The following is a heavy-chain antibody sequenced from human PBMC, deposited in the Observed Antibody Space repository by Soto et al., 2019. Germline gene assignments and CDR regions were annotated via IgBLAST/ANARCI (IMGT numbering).Heavy chain of an antibody. CDR2: ISGSGGST. CDR1: GFTFSSYA. V-gene: IGHV3-23*01. D-gene: IGHD2-15*01. Sequence: GGSLRLSCAASGFTFSSYAMSWVRQAPGKGLEWVSAISGSGGSTYYADSVKGRFTISRDNSKNTLYLQMNSLRAEETAVYYCALTPGYCSGGSCYRSPNDAFDIWGQGTMVTVSS. J-gene: IGHJ3*02. CDR3: ALTPGYCSGGSCYRSPNDAFDI.